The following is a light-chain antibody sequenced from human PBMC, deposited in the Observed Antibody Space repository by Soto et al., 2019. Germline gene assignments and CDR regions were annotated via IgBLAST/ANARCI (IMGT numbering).Light chain of an antibody. Sequence: EIVKTQSPATLTVSPGERASLSCRASQSVSSNLAWYQQKPGQAPRLLIYDASNTATGIPARFSGSGSGTDFTLTISSLEPEDFAVYYCQQRSNWTLTFGGGTKVGIK. CDR1: QSVSSN. J-gene: IGKJ4*01. V-gene: IGKV3-11*01. CDR3: QQRSNWTLT. CDR2: DAS.